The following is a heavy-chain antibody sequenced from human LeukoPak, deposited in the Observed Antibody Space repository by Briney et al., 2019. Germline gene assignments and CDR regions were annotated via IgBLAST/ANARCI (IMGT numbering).Heavy chain of an antibody. J-gene: IGHJ6*03. CDR1: GFTFSSYS. Sequence: TGGSLRLSCAASGFTFSSYSMNWVRQAPGKGLEWVSSISSSSSYIYYADSVKGRFTISRDNAKNSLYLQMNSLRAEDTAVYYCAKDLAEASAYMDVWGKGTTVTVSS. CDR2: ISSSSSYI. CDR3: AKDLAEASAYMDV. D-gene: IGHD6-13*01. V-gene: IGHV3-21*01.